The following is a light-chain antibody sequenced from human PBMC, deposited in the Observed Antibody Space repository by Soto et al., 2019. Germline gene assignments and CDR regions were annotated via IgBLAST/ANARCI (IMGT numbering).Light chain of an antibody. CDR1: QSLRRSY. CDR3: QQYDSAPDT. Sequence: EIVLTQSPGTLSLSPGERATLSCRASQSLRRSYLAWYQQKPGQAPRLLIYGASSRATGIPDRFSGSGSGTDFTLTISRLEPEDFAVYYCQQYDSAPDTFGQGTKLEIK. CDR2: GAS. J-gene: IGKJ2*01. V-gene: IGKV3-20*01.